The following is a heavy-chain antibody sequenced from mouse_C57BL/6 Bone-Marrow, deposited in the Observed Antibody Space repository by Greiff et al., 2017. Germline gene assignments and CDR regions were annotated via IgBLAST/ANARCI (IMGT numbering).Heavy chain of an antibody. Sequence: EVKLMESGGGLVQPGGSLKLSCAASGFTFSDYGMAWVRQAPRKGPEWVAFISNLAYSIYYADTVTGRFTISRENAKNTLYLEMSSLRSEDTAMYYCARLGDYGSAWDYAMDYWGQGTSVTVSS. V-gene: IGHV5-15*01. CDR2: ISNLAYSI. J-gene: IGHJ4*01. CDR3: ARLGDYGSAWDYAMDY. D-gene: IGHD1-1*01. CDR1: GFTFSDYG.